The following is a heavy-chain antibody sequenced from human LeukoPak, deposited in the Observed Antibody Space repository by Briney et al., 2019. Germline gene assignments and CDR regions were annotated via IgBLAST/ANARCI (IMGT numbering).Heavy chain of an antibody. J-gene: IGHJ4*02. CDR1: GFTFSSYG. CDR3: AKDKSRGRVVTAPGAY. V-gene: IGHV3-30*18. Sequence: GSLRLSCAASGFTFSSYGMHWVRQAPGKGLEWVAVISYDGSNKYYADSAKGRFTISRDNSKNTLYLQMNSLRAEDTAVYYCAKDKSRGRVVTAPGAYWGQGTLVTVSS. CDR2: ISYDGSNK. D-gene: IGHD2-21*02.